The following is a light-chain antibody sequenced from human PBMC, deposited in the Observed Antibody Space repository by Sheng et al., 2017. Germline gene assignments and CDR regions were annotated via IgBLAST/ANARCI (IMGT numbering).Light chain of an antibody. J-gene: IGKJ2*01. Sequence: DIQMTQSPSSLSASVGDRVTITCRASQTISNYLNWYQQKPWKAPKLLIYAASSLQSGVPSRFSGSGSGTDFTLTISSLQPEDFATYYCQQSYSTPPYTFGQGTKLEIK. CDR3: QQSYSTPPYT. CDR2: AAS. CDR1: QTISNY. V-gene: IGKV1-39*01.